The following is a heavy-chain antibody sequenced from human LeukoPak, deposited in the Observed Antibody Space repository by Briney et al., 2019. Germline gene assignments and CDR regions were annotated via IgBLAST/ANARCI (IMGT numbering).Heavy chain of an antibody. Sequence: GGSLRLSCAASGFTFSSYAMSWVRQAPGKGLEWVSAISGSGGSTYYADSVKGRFTISRDNSKNTLYLQMNSLRVEDTAVYYCTRDYDYVWGSYRPFDYWGQGTLVTVSS. J-gene: IGHJ4*02. D-gene: IGHD3-16*02. CDR2: ISGSGGST. V-gene: IGHV3-23*01. CDR1: GFTFSSYA. CDR3: TRDYDYVWGSYRPFDY.